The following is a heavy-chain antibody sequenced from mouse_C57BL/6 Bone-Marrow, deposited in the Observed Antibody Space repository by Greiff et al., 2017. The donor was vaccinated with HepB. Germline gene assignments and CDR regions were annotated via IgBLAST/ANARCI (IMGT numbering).Heavy chain of an antibody. CDR2: IYPGNGDT. CDR1: GYTFTSYN. J-gene: IGHJ2*01. Sequence: QVQLKESGAELVRPGASVKMSCKASGYTFTSYNMHWVKQTPRQGLEWIGAIYPGNGDTSYNQKFKGKATLTVDKSSSTAYMQLSSLTSEDSAVYFCARSVVYYDYDYFDYWGQGTTLTVSS. CDR3: ARSVVYYDYDYFDY. D-gene: IGHD2-4*01. V-gene: IGHV1-12*01.